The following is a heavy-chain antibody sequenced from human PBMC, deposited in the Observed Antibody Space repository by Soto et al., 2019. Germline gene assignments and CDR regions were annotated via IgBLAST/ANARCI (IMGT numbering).Heavy chain of an antibody. CDR3: ARLEASITIFGVVPYFDY. Sequence: SETLSLTCTVSGGSIRSSSDYWGWIHQPPGKGLEWIGYIYYSGSTNYNPSLKSRVTISVDTSKNQFSLKLSSVTAADTAVFYCARLEASITIFGVVPYFDYWGQGTLVTVSS. V-gene: IGHV4-61*05. D-gene: IGHD3-3*01. CDR1: GGSIRSSSDY. J-gene: IGHJ4*02. CDR2: IYYSGST.